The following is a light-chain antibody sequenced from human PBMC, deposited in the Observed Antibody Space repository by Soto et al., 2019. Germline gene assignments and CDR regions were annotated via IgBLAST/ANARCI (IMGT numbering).Light chain of an antibody. CDR3: LQQNTYPWV. Sequence: DIQMTQSPSSLAASVGDRVTITCRASQGIRIDLGWYQQKPGKAPKCLIYAASNLQSGVPSRFSGSGSETEFTLTISSLQPEYFAAYYCLQQNTYPWVFGQGPKV. CDR1: QGIRID. J-gene: IGKJ1*01. CDR2: AAS. V-gene: IGKV1-17*01.